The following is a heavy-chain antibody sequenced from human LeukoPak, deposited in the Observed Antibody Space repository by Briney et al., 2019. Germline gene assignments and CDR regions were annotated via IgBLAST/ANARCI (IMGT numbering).Heavy chain of an antibody. CDR2: IKSKTDGGTT. CDR1: GFTFSNAW. CDR3: TTASWQAYYYYYYYMDV. J-gene: IGHJ6*03. D-gene: IGHD6-13*01. V-gene: IGHV3-15*01. Sequence: PGGSLRLSCAASGFTFSNAWMGWVRQAPGKGLEWVGRIKSKTDGGTTDYAAPVKGRFTISRDDSKNTLYLQMNSLKTEDTAVYYCTTASWQAYYYYYYYMDVWGKGTTVTVSS.